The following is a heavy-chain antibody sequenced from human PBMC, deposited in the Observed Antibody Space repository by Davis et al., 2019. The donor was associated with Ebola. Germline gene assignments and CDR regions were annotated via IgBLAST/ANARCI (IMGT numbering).Heavy chain of an antibody. Sequence: GESLKISCAASGFTFSSYWMSWVRQAPGKGLEWVANIKQDGSEKYYVDSVKGRFTISRDNAKNSLYLQMNSLKTEDTAVYYCTTEGFLRFLEWLPTGWFDPWGQGTLVTVSS. CDR1: GFTFSSYW. D-gene: IGHD3-3*01. CDR3: TTEGFLRFLEWLPTGWFDP. J-gene: IGHJ5*02. CDR2: IKQDGSEK. V-gene: IGHV3-7*03.